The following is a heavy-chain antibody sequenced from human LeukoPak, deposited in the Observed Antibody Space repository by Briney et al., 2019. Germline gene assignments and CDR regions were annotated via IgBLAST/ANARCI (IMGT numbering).Heavy chain of an antibody. J-gene: IGHJ5*02. Sequence: GGSLRLSCAASGFTFSSYWMHWVRQAPGKGLVWVSRINSDGSSTSYADSVKGRFTISRDNAKNTLYLQMNRLRAEDTAVYYCARDFSGWYWFDPWGQGTLVTVSS. V-gene: IGHV3-74*01. CDR1: GFTFSSYW. D-gene: IGHD6-19*01. CDR2: INSDGSST. CDR3: ARDFSGWYWFDP.